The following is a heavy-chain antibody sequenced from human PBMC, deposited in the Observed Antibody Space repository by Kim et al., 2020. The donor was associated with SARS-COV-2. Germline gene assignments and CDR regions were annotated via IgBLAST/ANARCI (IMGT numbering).Heavy chain of an antibody. D-gene: IGHD6-6*01. CDR1: GGSISSGGYY. CDR2: IYYSGST. V-gene: IGHV4-31*03. CDR3: AREKYSSSSRYYGMDV. J-gene: IGHJ6*02. Sequence: SETLSLTCTVSGGSISSGGYYWSWIRQHPGKGLEWIGYIYYSGSTYYNPSLKSRVTISVDTSKNQFSLKLSSVTAADTAVYYCAREKYSSSSRYYGMDVWGQGTTVTVSS.